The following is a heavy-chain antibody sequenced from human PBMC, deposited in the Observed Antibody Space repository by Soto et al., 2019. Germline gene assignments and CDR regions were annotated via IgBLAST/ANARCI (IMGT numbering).Heavy chain of an antibody. J-gene: IGHJ3*02. D-gene: IGHD6-13*01. V-gene: IGHV1-69*12. CDR2: IIPIFTTT. CDR1: GGTFSNHA. CDR3: AREVAADGTFREDVFDI. Sequence: QVHLVQSGAEVKKPGSSVKVSCKASGGTFSNHAINWVRQAPGQGLEWMGRIIPIFTTTNYAQKFQGRVNITADDSTITAYMEMSSLMHDESAVYYCAREVAADGTFREDVFDIWGQGTLVTVSS.